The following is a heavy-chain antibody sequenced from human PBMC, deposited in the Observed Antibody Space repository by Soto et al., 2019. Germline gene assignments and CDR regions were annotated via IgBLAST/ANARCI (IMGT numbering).Heavy chain of an antibody. CDR1: GFTFSNYV. D-gene: IGHD2-8*02. Sequence: PGGSLRLSCAASGFTFSNYVMNWVRQAPGKGLVWVSHINSDGSSTSYTDSVKGRFTISRDNAKSAMFLQMNSLTAEDTGVYYCARGSLSHSGLLDYWGQGTLVTVSS. J-gene: IGHJ4*02. V-gene: IGHV3-74*01. CDR3: ARGSLSHSGLLDY. CDR2: INSDGSST.